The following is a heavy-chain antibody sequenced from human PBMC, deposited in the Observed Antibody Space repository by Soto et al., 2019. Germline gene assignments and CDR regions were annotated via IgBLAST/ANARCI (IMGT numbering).Heavy chain of an antibody. CDR2: IYYSGST. D-gene: IGHD3-3*01. CDR3: HRERHDGARLDP. CDR1: GGSISSGDYY. Sequence: SETLSLTCTVAGGSISSGDYYCSWIRQPPGKGLEWIGYIYYSGSTYYNPSLKSRVTISVDTSKNQFSLKLSSVTAADTAVYYCHRERHDGARLDPWAQGTLVPVSS. V-gene: IGHV4-30-4*01. J-gene: IGHJ5*02.